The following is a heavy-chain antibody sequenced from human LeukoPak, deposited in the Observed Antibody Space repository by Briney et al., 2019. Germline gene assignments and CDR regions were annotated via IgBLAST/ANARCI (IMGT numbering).Heavy chain of an antibody. V-gene: IGHV1-2*02. CDR3: ARASGSYWWFDS. D-gene: IGHD1-26*01. CDR2: VNPNSGDT. Sequence: ASVKVSCKASGYTFTGYYLYWVRQAPGQGLEWMGCVNPNSGDTNYAQKFQGSVTMTRDTSISTVYMELSRLRSDDTAVYYCARASGSYWWFDSWGQGTLVTVSS. CDR1: GYTFTGYY. J-gene: IGHJ5*01.